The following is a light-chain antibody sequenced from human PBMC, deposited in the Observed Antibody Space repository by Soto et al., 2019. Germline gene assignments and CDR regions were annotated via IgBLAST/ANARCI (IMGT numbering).Light chain of an antibody. CDR1: SSDVGAYNY. J-gene: IGLJ1*01. CDR3: ISYTSISTYV. V-gene: IGLV2-14*03. Sequence: QSALTQPASASGSPGQSIAISCTGTSSDVGAYNYVSWYQHHPGKVPKLMIYDVNSRPSGVSNRFSGSKSGNTASLTISGLQAEDEADYYCISYTSISTYVFGTGTKVTVL. CDR2: DVN.